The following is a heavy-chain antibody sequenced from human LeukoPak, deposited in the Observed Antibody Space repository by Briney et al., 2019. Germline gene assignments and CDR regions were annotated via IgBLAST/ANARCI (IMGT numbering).Heavy chain of an antibody. CDR1: GFTFSSYA. Sequence: GGSLRLSCAASGFTFSSYAMSWVRQAPGKGLEWVSAINVNGDVTYYADSVKGRFTISRDNSRNTLYLQMNSLRAEDTAVYYCAKRPSGNWHVVYFDYWGQGTLVTVSS. D-gene: IGHD1-1*01. J-gene: IGHJ4*02. CDR2: INVNGDVT. CDR3: AKRPSGNWHVVYFDY. V-gene: IGHV3-23*01.